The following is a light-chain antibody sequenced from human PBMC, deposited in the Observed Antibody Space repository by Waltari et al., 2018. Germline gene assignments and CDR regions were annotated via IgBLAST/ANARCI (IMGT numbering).Light chain of an antibody. J-gene: IGKJ1*01. CDR3: QQRSSGPPVT. CDR2: NAS. CDR1: QSVSTY. Sequence: EVVLTQSPPTLSLSPGERATLSCRASQSVSTYLAWYQHKPGQPPRLLIFNASYRATGVPTRFSGSGSGTDFTLTISSLEPEDFAVYYCQQRSSGPPVTFGQGTKVEIK. V-gene: IGKV3-11*01.